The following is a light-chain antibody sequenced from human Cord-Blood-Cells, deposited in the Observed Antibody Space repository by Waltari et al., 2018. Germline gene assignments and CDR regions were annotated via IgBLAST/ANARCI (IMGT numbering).Light chain of an antibody. CDR1: QSFSSW. CDR3: QQYNSNSGT. Sequence: DIQMTQSPSTLSASVGDRVTITCRASQSFSSWLAWYQQKPGKAPKLLIYDASSLESGVPSRFSGSGSGTEFTLTISSLQPDDFATYYCQQYNSNSGTFGQGTKVEIK. V-gene: IGKV1-5*01. CDR2: DAS. J-gene: IGKJ1*01.